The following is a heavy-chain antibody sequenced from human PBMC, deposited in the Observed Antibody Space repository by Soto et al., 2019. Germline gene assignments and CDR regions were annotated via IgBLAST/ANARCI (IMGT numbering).Heavy chain of an antibody. CDR2: IKDGGRT. D-gene: IGHD5-12*01. J-gene: IGHJ4*02. V-gene: IGHV4-34*01. Sequence: QVQLQQWGAGLLKPSETLSLNCAVNGGSLSGYYWSWIPQPPGKGLEWIGEIKDGGRTNYSPSLKSRATISSDTSNNQFSLRLYSVTAADTGVYYCARGQEGVVATHWDQGTLVTVSS. CDR3: ARGQEGVVATH. CDR1: GGSLSGYY.